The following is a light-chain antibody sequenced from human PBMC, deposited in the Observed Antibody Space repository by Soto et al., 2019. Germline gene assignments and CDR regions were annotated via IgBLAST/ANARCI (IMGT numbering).Light chain of an antibody. J-gene: IGKJ3*01. CDR1: QSVLYSSNNKNY. V-gene: IGKV4-1*01. CDR3: QQYYSTLT. Sequence: DIVMTQSPDSLAVSLGERDTINCKSSQSVLYSSNNKNYLAWYQQKPGQPPKLLIYWASTRESGVPDRFSGSGSGTDFTLTISSLQAEYVAFYYCQQYYSTLTFGPGTKVDIK. CDR2: WAS.